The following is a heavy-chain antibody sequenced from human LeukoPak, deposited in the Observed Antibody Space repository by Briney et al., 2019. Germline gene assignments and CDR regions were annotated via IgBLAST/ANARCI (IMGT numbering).Heavy chain of an antibody. V-gene: IGHV3-21*01. J-gene: IGHJ4*02. CDR2: ISSSSSYI. CDR1: GFTFSSYS. D-gene: IGHD4-17*01. CDR3: ARNYGDYAPFLDY. Sequence: GGSLRLSCAASGFTFSSYSMNWVRQAPGKGLEWVSSISSSSSYIYYADSVKGRFTISRDNAKNSLYLQMNSPRAEDTAVYYCARNYGDYAPFLDYWGQGTLVTVSS.